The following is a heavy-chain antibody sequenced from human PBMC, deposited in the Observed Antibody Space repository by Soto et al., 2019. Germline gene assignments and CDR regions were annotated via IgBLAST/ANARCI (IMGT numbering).Heavy chain of an antibody. Sequence: SETLSLTCAVSGGSITSSSYYWGWIRQPPGKGLEWIGSIYYSGSTYYNPSLKSRVTISVDTSKNQFSLKLSSVTAADTAVYYCATQEVGGSYVYTFDPWGQGTLVTVSS. J-gene: IGHJ5*02. CDR1: GGSITSSSYY. V-gene: IGHV4-39*01. D-gene: IGHD1-26*01. CDR3: ATQEVGGSYVYTFDP. CDR2: IYYSGST.